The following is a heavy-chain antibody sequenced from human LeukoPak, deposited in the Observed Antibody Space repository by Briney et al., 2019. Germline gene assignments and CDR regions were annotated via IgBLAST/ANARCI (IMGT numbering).Heavy chain of an antibody. CDR3: AAAYCSSSACSPLAY. D-gene: IGHD2-2*01. J-gene: IGHJ4*02. CDR2: ISYDSSNK. V-gene: IGHV3-30*03. CDR1: GFTFTDYA. Sequence: PGGSLRLSCAASGFTFTDYAMHWVRQAPGKGLEWVAVISYDSSNKYYADSVKGRFTISRGNSQNTLYLETNSLRVEDTAVFHCAAAYCSSSACSPLAYWGQGFLVTVSS.